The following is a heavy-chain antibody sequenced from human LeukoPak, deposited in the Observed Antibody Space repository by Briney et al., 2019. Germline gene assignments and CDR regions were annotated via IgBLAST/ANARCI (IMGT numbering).Heavy chain of an antibody. V-gene: IGHV3-9*01. CDR1: GFTFDDYA. CDR3: AKMFGDYDYVWGSYRAPGAFDI. Sequence: GGSLRLSCAASGFTFDDYAMHWVRQAPGKGLEWVSGISWNSGSIGYADSVKGRFTISRDNAKNSLYLQMNSLRAEDTAVYYCAKMFGDYDYVWGSYRAPGAFDIWGQGTMVTVSS. CDR2: ISWNSGSI. J-gene: IGHJ3*02. D-gene: IGHD3-16*02.